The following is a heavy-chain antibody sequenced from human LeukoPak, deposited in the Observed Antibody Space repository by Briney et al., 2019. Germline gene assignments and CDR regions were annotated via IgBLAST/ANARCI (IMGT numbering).Heavy chain of an antibody. Sequence: SETLSLTCTVSGGSISSGGYYWSWIRQHPGKGLEWIGYIYYSGSTYYNPSLKSRVTISVDTSKNQFSLKLSSVTAADTAVYYCAREYDSSGYPGYNWFDSWGQGTLVTVSS. V-gene: IGHV4-31*03. J-gene: IGHJ5*01. CDR2: IYYSGST. CDR3: AREYDSSGYPGYNWFDS. D-gene: IGHD3-22*01. CDR1: GGSISSGGYY.